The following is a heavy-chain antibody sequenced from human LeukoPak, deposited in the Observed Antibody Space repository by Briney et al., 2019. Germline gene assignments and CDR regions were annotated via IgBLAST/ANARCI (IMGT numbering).Heavy chain of an antibody. CDR1: GGSISTYY. CDR3: AGGGRISAANWFDP. Sequence: SETLSLTCTVSGGSISTYYWSWIRQPAGKGLEWIGRVYPSGRTSYNPTLENRVTMSVDTSKKQFSLKLRSVTAADTAVYYCAGGGRISAANWFDPWGQGTLVTVSP. D-gene: IGHD6-13*01. V-gene: IGHV4-4*07. CDR2: VYPSGRT. J-gene: IGHJ5*02.